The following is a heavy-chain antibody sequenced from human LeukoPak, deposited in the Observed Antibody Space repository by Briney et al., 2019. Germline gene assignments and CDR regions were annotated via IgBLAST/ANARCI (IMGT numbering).Heavy chain of an antibody. CDR2: IYYSAST. J-gene: IGHJ3*02. CDR3: ARAVRGPMVRGVPDAFDI. V-gene: IGHV4-31*03. D-gene: IGHD3-10*01. Sequence: PSQTLSLTCTVSGGSISSGGYYWSWLRQHPGKGLEWIGYIYYSASTYYNPSLKSRVTISVDTSKNQFSLKLSSVTAADTAVYYCARAVRGPMVRGVPDAFDIWGQGTMVTVSS. CDR1: GGSISSGGYY.